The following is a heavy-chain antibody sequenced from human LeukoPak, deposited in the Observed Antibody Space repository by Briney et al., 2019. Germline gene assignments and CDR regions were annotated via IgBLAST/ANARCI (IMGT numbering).Heavy chain of an antibody. D-gene: IGHD3-22*01. CDR1: GGTFSSYA. CDR3: ARAQRPSGYYLPFDY. Sequence: GASVKVSCKASGGTFSSYAISWVRQAPGQGLEWMGRIIPILGIANYAQKSQGRVTITADKSTSTAYMELSSLRSEDTAVYYCARAQRPSGYYLPFDYWGXXTLXTXSS. J-gene: IGHJ4*01. V-gene: IGHV1-69*04. CDR2: IIPILGIA.